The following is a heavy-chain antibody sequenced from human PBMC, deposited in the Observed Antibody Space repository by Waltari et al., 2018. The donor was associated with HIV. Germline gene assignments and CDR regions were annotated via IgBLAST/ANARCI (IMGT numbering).Heavy chain of an antibody. CDR3: AREYYFDSSGYNSGFDY. V-gene: IGHV3-30*01. CDR2: ISPDGSDK. Sequence: QVQLVESGGGVVQPGGSLRLSCAASGFTFSTYVLHWVRQAPGKGLEWVADISPDGSDKYHADSVKGRFTISRDNSKNTLYLQMNSLRAEDTAVYFCAREYYFDSSGYNSGFDYWGQGTLVTVSS. D-gene: IGHD3-22*01. CDR1: GFTFSTYV. J-gene: IGHJ4*02.